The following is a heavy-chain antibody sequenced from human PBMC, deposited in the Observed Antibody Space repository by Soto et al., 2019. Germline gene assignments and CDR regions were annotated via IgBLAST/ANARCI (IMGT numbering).Heavy chain of an antibody. CDR3: ARGGDCSSTSCYTPNYYDGMDV. CDR2: ISAYNGER. V-gene: IGHV1-18*01. J-gene: IGHJ6*02. D-gene: IGHD2-2*02. Sequence: VQVVQYAAEVKKPGASVKVSCQASGYNFASYTINWVRQAPGQGLGWMGWISAYNGERNYAPMFQGRGTMTTDRSTRTAYTDLRSLRSDDTAVYYCARGGDCSSTSCYTPNYYDGMDVWGQGTTVTVS. CDR1: GYNFASYT.